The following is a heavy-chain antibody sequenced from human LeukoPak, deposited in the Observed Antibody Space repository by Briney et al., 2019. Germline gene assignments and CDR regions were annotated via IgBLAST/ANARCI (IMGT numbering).Heavy chain of an antibody. Sequence: ASVKVSCKASGYTFTSYYMHWVRQAPGQGLEWMGIINPSGGSTSYAQKFQGRVTMTRDTSTSTVYMELSSLRSEDTAVYYCARVQRVTMVRGVTAPLYYWGREPWSPSPQ. CDR1: GYTFTSYY. J-gene: IGHJ4*02. V-gene: IGHV1-46*01. CDR3: ARVQRVTMVRGVTAPLYY. CDR2: INPSGGST. D-gene: IGHD3-10*01.